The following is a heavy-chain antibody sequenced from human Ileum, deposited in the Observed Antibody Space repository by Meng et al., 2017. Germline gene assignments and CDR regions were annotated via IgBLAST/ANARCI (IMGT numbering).Heavy chain of an antibody. J-gene: IGHJ5*02. V-gene: IGHV3-66*02. Sequence: VEVVCVVGDWVQPVGSPSLLCADSRCTFSGNFLSWVRQASGKGLEWVSIIYPGVSTYYPDSLKGRFTLSRDNSKNTVHLQMNSLRPEDTAVYYCARAGNDDSWNWFDPWGQGTLVTVSS. CDR1: RCTFSGNF. CDR3: ARAGNDDSWNWFDP. D-gene: IGHD1-1*01. CDR2: IYPGVST.